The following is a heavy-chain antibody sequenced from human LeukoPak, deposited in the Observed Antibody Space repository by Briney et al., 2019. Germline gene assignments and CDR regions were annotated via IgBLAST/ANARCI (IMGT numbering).Heavy chain of an antibody. Sequence: GASVKVSCKASGYTFTSYYMHWVRQAPGQGLEWMGIINPSGGATASAQKFQGRVTMTRDMSTSTVYMELSSLRSEDTAVYYCARDAWITMVRGVIIGSSSYYYYYMDVWGKGTTVTVSS. D-gene: IGHD3-10*01. CDR3: ARDAWITMVRGVIIGSSSYYYYYMDV. CDR1: GYTFTSYY. J-gene: IGHJ6*03. CDR2: INPSGGAT. V-gene: IGHV1-46*01.